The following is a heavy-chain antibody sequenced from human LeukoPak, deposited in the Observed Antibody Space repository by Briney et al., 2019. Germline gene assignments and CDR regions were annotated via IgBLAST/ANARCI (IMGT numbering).Heavy chain of an antibody. Sequence: GGSLRLSCAASGFTFSSYAMHWVRQAPGKGLGWVAVISYDGSNKYYADSVKGRFTISRDNSKNTLFLQMDSLRAEDTAVYYCAREHLVATISSGTIDYWGQGSLVTVFS. V-gene: IGHV3-30-3*01. CDR3: AREHLVATISSGTIDY. D-gene: IGHD5-12*01. CDR1: GFTFSSYA. CDR2: ISYDGSNK. J-gene: IGHJ4*02.